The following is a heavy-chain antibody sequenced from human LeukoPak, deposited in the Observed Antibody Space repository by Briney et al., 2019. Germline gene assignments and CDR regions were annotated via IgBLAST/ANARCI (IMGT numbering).Heavy chain of an antibody. CDR2: ISGSGGST. CDR1: GFTFSNHA. V-gene: IGHV3-23*01. D-gene: IGHD6-13*01. Sequence: PGGSLRLSCAASGFTFSNHAMNWVRQAPGKGLEWVSSISGSGGSTYYADSVKGRFTISRDNSKNTLYLQMNSLRAEDTAVYYCAKGGRIAAEFDYWGQGTLVTVSS. J-gene: IGHJ4*02. CDR3: AKGGRIAAEFDY.